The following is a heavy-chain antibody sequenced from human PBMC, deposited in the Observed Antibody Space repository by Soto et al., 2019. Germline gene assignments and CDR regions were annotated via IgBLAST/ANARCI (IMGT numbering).Heavy chain of an antibody. J-gene: IGHJ4*02. CDR3: ARRVAAAGSHFDY. D-gene: IGHD6-13*01. CDR2: ISSSGSTI. Sequence: SLRLSFASSGFTFSDYYMSWIRHSPGKGLEWVSYISSSGSTIYYADSVKGRFTISRDNAKNSLYLQMNSLRAEDTAVYYCARRVAAAGSHFDYWGQGTLVTVSS. V-gene: IGHV3-11*01. CDR1: GFTFSDYY.